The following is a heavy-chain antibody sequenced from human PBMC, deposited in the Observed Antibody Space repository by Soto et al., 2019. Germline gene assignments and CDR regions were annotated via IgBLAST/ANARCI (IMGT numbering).Heavy chain of an antibody. CDR1: GFTFSSYG. J-gene: IGHJ6*02. CDR3: ARGSGSSGWYTKPTYYYGMDV. V-gene: IGHV3-33*01. Sequence: GGSLRLSCAASGFTFSSYGMHWVRQAPGKGLEWVAVIWYDGSNKYYADSVKGRFTISRDNSKNTLYLQMNSLRAEDTAVYYCARGSGSSGWYTKPTYYYGMDVWGQGTTVTVSS. CDR2: IWYDGSNK. D-gene: IGHD6-19*01.